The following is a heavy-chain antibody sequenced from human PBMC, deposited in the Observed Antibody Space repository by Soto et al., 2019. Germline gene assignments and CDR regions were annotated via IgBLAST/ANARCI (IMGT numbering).Heavy chain of an antibody. Sequence: GGSLRLSCAASGFTFSDYYMSWIRQAPGKGLEWVSYISSSSSYTNYADSVKGRFTISRDNAKNSLYLQMNSLRAEDTAVYYCAREQIDILTGYPGPQQPQIGLDYWGQGTLVTVSS. CDR2: ISSSSSYT. CDR3: AREQIDILTGYPGPQQPQIGLDY. J-gene: IGHJ4*02. CDR1: GFTFSDYY. V-gene: IGHV3-11*05. D-gene: IGHD3-9*01.